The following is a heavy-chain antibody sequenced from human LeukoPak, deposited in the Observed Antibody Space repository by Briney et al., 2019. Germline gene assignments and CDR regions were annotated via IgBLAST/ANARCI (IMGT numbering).Heavy chain of an antibody. CDR2: IYHSGST. J-gene: IGHJ4*02. D-gene: IGHD3-3*01. CDR3: ARQGYDFWSGYYSY. CDR1: GYSISSGYY. V-gene: IGHV4-38-2*02. Sequence: SETLSLTCTVSGYSISSGYYWGWIRQPPGKGLEWIGSIYHSGSTYYNPSLKSRVTISVDTSKYQFSLKLSSVTAADTAVYYCARQGYDFWSGYYSYWGQGTLVTVSS.